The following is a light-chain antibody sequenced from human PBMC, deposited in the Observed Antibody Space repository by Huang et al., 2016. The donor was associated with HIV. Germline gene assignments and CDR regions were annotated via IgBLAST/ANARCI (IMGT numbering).Light chain of an antibody. V-gene: IGKV3-15*01. CDR2: ESS. CDR1: RSVSTN. Sequence: EIVMTQSPATLSVSPGQRVTLSCRANRSVSTNLDWYQQRHGQAPRLLIYESSTRAPGIPARFSGSGSGTDFSLTISSLQSEDFALYYCHQYNNWLLSFGGGTRV. CDR3: HQYNNWLLS. J-gene: IGKJ4*01.